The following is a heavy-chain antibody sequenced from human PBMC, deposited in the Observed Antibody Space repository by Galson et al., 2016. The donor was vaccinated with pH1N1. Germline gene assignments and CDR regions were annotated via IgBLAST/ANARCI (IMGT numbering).Heavy chain of an antibody. D-gene: IGHD4/OR15-4a*01. CDR2: INSDGSSR. V-gene: IGHV3-74*01. Sequence: SLRLSCAASGFTFSRYWMHWVRQGPGKGLVWVSRINSDGSSRSHADSVEGRFTISRDNAKKTLYLQMNSLRAEDTGVYYCTRDRAFGDYGGASDIWGQGTMVTGSS. CDR3: TRDRAFGDYGGASDI. J-gene: IGHJ3*02. CDR1: GFTFSRYW.